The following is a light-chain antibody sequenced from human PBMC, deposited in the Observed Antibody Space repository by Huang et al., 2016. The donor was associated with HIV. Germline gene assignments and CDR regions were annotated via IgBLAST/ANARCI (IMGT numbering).Light chain of an antibody. Sequence: IQLTQSPSSLSIYVGDKVTITCRASQDIPNYVAWYQQRPGKAPKLLIYAASTFQNGVPSRFRGSGSGADCALSIANVQPEDSATYYCQQFSSYPLTFGGGTKVEIK. V-gene: IGKV1-9*01. CDR3: QQFSSYPLT. CDR2: AAS. CDR1: QDIPNY. J-gene: IGKJ4*02.